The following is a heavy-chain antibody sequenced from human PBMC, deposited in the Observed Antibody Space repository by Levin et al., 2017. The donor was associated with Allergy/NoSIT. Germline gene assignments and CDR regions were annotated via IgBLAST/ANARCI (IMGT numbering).Heavy chain of an antibody. Sequence: PGGSLRLSCAASGFTFSSYAMHWVRQAPGKGLEWVAVISYDGSNKYYADSVKGRFTISRDNSKNTLYLQMNSLRAEDTAVYYCARDLQDGYSAIFDYWGQGTLVTVSS. D-gene: IGHD5-24*01. CDR3: ARDLQDGYSAIFDY. CDR2: ISYDGSNK. J-gene: IGHJ4*02. CDR1: GFTFSSYA. V-gene: IGHV3-30*04.